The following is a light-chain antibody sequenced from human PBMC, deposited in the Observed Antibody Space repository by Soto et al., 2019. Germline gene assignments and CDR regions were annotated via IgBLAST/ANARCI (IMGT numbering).Light chain of an antibody. CDR2: GGS. CDR1: QSLTNSR. J-gene: IGKJ5*01. CDR3: QQYGSSPSIT. V-gene: IGKV3-20*01. Sequence: EIVLTQSPGTLSLSPGERATLSCRASQSLTNSRLAWYQQKPGQAPKVLIYGGSNRATGIPDRFSGSGSGTDFTLTISRLEPEDFAVYYCQQYGSSPSITFGQGTRLEIK.